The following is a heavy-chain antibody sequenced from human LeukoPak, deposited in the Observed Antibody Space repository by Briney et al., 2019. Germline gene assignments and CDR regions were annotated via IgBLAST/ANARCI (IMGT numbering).Heavy chain of an antibody. V-gene: IGHV3-23*01. CDR3: AKGRRYQLLSFDY. D-gene: IGHD2-2*01. J-gene: IGHJ4*02. CDR1: GFTFSSYA. CDR2: VSGGGDTT. Sequence: GGSLRLSCAASGFTFSSYAMSWVRRAPGKGLEWVSTVSGGGDTTYYADSVKGRFTISRDNSKNTLYLQMNSLRAEDTAVYYCAKGRRYQLLSFDYWGQGTLATVSS.